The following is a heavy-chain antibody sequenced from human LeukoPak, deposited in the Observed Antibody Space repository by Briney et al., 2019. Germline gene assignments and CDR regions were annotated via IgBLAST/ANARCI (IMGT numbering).Heavy chain of an antibody. Sequence: SETLSLTCAVYGGSFSGYYWSWIRQPPGKGLEWIGEINHSGSTNYNPSLRSRVTISVDTSKNQFSLKLSSVTAADTAVYYCARGLARGVTMIVVVQNYFDYWGQGTLVTVSS. V-gene: IGHV4-34*01. D-gene: IGHD3-22*01. CDR3: ARGLARGVTMIVVVQNYFDY. J-gene: IGHJ4*02. CDR2: INHSGST. CDR1: GGSFSGYY.